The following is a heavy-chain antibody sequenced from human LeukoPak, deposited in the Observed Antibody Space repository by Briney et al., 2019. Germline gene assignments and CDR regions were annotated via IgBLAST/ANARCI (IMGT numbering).Heavy chain of an antibody. CDR1: GFTFDDYG. CDR3: ARDLASTDV. Sequence: PGGSLRLSCAASGFTFDDYGMSWVRQAPGKGLEWVTGINWSGGSTGYADSVQGRFTISRDNAKNSLYLQMNSLRADDTALYYCARDLASTDVWGKGTTVTVPS. J-gene: IGHJ6*04. V-gene: IGHV3-20*04. D-gene: IGHD3-16*01. CDR2: INWSGGST.